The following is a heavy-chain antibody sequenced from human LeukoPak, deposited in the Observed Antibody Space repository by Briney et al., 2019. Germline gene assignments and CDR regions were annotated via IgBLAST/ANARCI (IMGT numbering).Heavy chain of an antibody. J-gene: IGHJ5*02. CDR3: ARASRTNWFDP. CDR2: MGTAGDT. CDR1: GFTFSSYD. V-gene: IGHV3-13*01. Sequence: GGSLRLSCAASGFTFSSYDMHWVRQATGKGLEWVSAMGTAGDTYYPGSVKGRFTISRDNSKNTLYLQMNSLRAEDTAVYYCARASRTNWFDPWGQGTLVTVSS.